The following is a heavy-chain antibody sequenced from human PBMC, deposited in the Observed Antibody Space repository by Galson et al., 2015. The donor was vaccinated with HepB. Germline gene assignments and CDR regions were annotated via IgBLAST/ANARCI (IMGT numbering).Heavy chain of an antibody. V-gene: IGHV1-3*01. D-gene: IGHD5-12*01. J-gene: IGHJ6*03. CDR2: INAGNGKT. CDR3: AREGYSGYDGYYYYYMDV. CDR1: GYTFTSYA. Sequence: SVKVSCKASGYTFTSYAMHWVRQAPGQRLEWMGWINAGNGKTKYSQKFQGRVTITRDTSASTAYMELSSLRSEDTAVYYCAREGYSGYDGYYYYYMDVWGKGTTVTVSS.